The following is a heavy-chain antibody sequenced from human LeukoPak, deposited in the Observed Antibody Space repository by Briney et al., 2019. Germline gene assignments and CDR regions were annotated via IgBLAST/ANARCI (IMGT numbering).Heavy chain of an antibody. CDR3: AKGRSSGWYANGFDY. J-gene: IGHJ4*02. CDR1: GFTFSSYG. D-gene: IGHD6-19*01. V-gene: IGHV3-30*02. CDR2: IRYDGSNK. Sequence: GGSLRLSCAASGFTFSSYGMHWVRQAPGKGLEWVAFIRYDGSNKYYADSVKGRFTISRDNSKNTLYLQMNSLRAEDTAVYYCAKGRSSGWYANGFDYWGPGTLVTVS.